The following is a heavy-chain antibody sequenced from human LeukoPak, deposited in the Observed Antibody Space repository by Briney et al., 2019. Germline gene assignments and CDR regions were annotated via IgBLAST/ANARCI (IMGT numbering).Heavy chain of an antibody. CDR3: ARGNGFIIDY. Sequence: GALRLSRVASGFTLSSYWMHWVRQSPGKGLEWVAIIKQDGSEKFYVDSVKGRFTISRDNAKNSVYLQMNNLRVEDTAVYHCARGNGFIIDYWGQGTLVTVSS. D-gene: IGHD2-8*01. CDR1: GFTLSSYW. J-gene: IGHJ4*02. CDR2: IKQDGSEK. V-gene: IGHV3-7*01.